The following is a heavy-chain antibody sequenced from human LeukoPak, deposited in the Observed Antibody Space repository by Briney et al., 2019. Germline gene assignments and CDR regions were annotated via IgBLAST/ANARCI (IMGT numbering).Heavy chain of an antibody. D-gene: IGHD3-9*01. CDR2: INSDGSST. V-gene: IGHV3-74*01. CDR1: GFTFSSYW. J-gene: IGHJ6*02. CDR3: ARDSPGLLRYFDWLPDRYYYYYGMDV. Sequence: GGSLRLSCAASGFTFSSYWMHWVRQAPGMGLVWVSRINSDGSSTSYADSVKGRFTISRDNAKNTLYLQMNSLRAEDTAVYYCARDSPGLLRYFDWLPDRYYYYYGMDVWGQGTTVTVSS.